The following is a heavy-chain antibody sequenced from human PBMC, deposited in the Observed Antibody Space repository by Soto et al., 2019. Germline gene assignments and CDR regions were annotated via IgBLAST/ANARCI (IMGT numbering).Heavy chain of an antibody. CDR1: GFSFSSYG. V-gene: IGHV3-30*03. CDR3: ALFNYYDISA. Sequence: QVQLVESGGGVVQPGRSLRLSCAASGFSFSSYGMHWVRQAPGKGLEWVAVISDDGSNKYYADSVKGRFTISRDNSKNTLYLQMSSLRAEDTAVYYCALFNYYDISAWGQGTLVTVSS. D-gene: IGHD3-22*01. CDR2: ISDDGSNK. J-gene: IGHJ5*02.